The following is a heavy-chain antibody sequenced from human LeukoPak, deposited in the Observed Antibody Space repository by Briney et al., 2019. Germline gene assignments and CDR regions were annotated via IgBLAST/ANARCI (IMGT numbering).Heavy chain of an antibody. CDR1: GFTFEDYG. Sequence: GSLILSCAASGFTFEDYGMSWVRQAPGKGLEWVSGINWNGDRTGYADSVRGRFTISRDNAKNSLYLQMNSLRAEDTALYYCARKGYYGSGTYLDYWGQGTLVTVSS. D-gene: IGHD3-10*01. V-gene: IGHV3-20*04. J-gene: IGHJ4*02. CDR3: ARKGYYGSGTYLDY. CDR2: INWNGDRT.